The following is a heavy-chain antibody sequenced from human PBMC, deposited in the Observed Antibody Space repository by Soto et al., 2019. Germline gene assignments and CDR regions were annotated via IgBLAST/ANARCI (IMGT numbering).Heavy chain of an antibody. CDR2: ISSSGSNT. CDR1: GFTFSDHY. V-gene: IGHV3-11*01. J-gene: IGHJ5*02. CDR3: ARDIWFGH. Sequence: GGSLRLSCAASGFTFSDHYMTWIRQAPGKGLEWVSDISSSGSNTDYTDSVKGRFTISRDNAKNSLYLQMNSLRAEDTALYYCARDIWFGHWGQGTLVTVSS.